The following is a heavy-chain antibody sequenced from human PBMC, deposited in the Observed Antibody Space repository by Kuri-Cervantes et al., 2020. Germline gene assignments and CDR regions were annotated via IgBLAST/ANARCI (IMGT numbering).Heavy chain of an antibody. D-gene: IGHD6-13*01. CDR2: IGGGST. Sequence: GGSLRLSCAGSGFTVSGHEMSWVRQAPGKGLEWVSSIGGGSTNYADSTKGRFTISRDNSKNTLYLQMNSLRVEDTAVYYSARGWWKLVAAGPDFWGQGTQVTVSS. CDR1: GFTVSGHE. J-gene: IGHJ4*02. V-gene: IGHV3-38-3*01. CDR3: ARGWWKLVAAGPDF.